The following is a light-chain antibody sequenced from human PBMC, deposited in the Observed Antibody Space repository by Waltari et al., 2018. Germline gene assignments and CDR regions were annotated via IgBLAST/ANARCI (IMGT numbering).Light chain of an antibody. V-gene: IGKV3-15*01. CDR2: GAS. CDR3: QQYNNWRT. CDR1: QSIARN. Sequence: EVLMTQSPPTLSVSPRERATLSCRASQSIARNLAWYQQKPGQAPRLLIYGASTRATDVPDRFSGSGSGTEFTLTISSLQSEDFAVYYCQQYNNWRTFGQGTKLEIK. J-gene: IGKJ2*01.